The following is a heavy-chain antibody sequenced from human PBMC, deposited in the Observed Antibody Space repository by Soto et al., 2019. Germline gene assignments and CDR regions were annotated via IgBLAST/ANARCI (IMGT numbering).Heavy chain of an antibody. CDR1: GGTFSSYA. CDR3: ARRQDYYYGMDV. J-gene: IGHJ6*02. Sequence: SVKVSCKASGGTFSSYAISWVRQAPGQGLEWMGGIIPIFGTANYAQKFQGRVTITADESTSTAYMELSSLRSEDTAVYYCARRQDYYYGMDVWGQGTTVTVSS. V-gene: IGHV1-69*13. CDR2: IIPIFGTA.